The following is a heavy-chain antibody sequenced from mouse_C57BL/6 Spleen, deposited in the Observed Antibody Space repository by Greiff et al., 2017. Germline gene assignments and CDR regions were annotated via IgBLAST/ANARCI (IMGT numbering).Heavy chain of an antibody. CDR1: GYTFTSYG. V-gene: IGHV1-81*01. CDR2: IYPRSGNT. Sequence: QVQLQQSGAELARPGASVKLSCKASGYTFTSYGISWVKQRTGQGLEWIGEIYPRSGNTYYNEKFKGKATLTADKSSSTAYMELRSLTSEDSAVYFCAREKGYYYGLNFDYWGQGTTLTVSS. CDR3: AREKGYYYGLNFDY. D-gene: IGHD1-1*01. J-gene: IGHJ2*01.